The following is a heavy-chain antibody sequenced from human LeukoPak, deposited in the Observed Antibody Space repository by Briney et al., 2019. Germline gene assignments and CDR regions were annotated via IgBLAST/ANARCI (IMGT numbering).Heavy chain of an antibody. D-gene: IGHD4-17*01. V-gene: IGHV4-59*12. J-gene: IGHJ3*02. CDR3: ASALLRFDAFDI. Sequence: SETLSLTCTVSGGSINSYYWSWIRQPPGKGLEWIGYIYYAGSTYYNPSLKSRVTISVDTSKNQFSLKLSSVTAADTAVYYCASALLRFDAFDIWGQGTMVTVSS. CDR1: GGSINSYY. CDR2: IYYAGST.